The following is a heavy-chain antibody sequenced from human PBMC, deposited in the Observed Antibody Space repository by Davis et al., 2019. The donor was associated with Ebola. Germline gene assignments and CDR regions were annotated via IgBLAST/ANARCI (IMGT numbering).Heavy chain of an antibody. CDR2: IYPGDSDT. Sequence: PGGSLRLSCKGSGYSFTSYWIAWVRQMPGKGLEWMGIIYPGDSDTRYSPSFQGQVTISADKSISTAYLQWSSLKASDTAMYYCARHATYYYDRNAFDIWGQGTMVTVSS. D-gene: IGHD3-22*01. CDR3: ARHATYYYDRNAFDI. CDR1: GYSFTSYW. J-gene: IGHJ3*02. V-gene: IGHV5-51*01.